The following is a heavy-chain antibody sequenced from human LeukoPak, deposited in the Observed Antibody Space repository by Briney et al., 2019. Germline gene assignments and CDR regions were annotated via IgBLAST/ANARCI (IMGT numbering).Heavy chain of an antibody. CDR1: GGSISSSNW. Sequence: SETLSLTCAVSGGSISSSNWWCWVRQPPGKGLEWIGEIYHSGSTNSNPSLKRRVTISVDKSKNRFSLKLSSVTAADTAVYYCARLGGRGYCSSSSCRGNWFDPWGQEPWSPSPQ. D-gene: IGHD2-15*01. CDR3: ARLGGRGYCSSSSCRGNWFDP. V-gene: IGHV4-4*02. J-gene: IGHJ5*02. CDR2: IYHSGST.